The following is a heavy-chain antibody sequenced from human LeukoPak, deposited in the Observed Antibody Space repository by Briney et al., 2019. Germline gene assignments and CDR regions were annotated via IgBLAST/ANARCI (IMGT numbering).Heavy chain of an antibody. J-gene: IGHJ3*02. Sequence: ASVKVSCKASGYSFTSNGISWVRQAPGQGLEWMAWISTESGNTNYAQRFQGRVIMTTDTYTTIAYIELRGLRSDDTAVYYGVRDKDHGFDNWGQGTVVTVS. V-gene: IGHV1-18*01. CDR2: ISTESGNT. CDR3: VRDKDHGFDN. CDR1: GYSFTSNG.